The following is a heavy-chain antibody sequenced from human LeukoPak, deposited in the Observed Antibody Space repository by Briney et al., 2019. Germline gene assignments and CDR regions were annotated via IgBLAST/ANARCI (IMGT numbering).Heavy chain of an antibody. D-gene: IGHD3-22*01. V-gene: IGHV3-30*02. Sequence: GGSLRLSCAASGFTFSSYGMHWVRQAPGKGLEWVAFIRYDGSNKYYADSVKGRFTISRDNSKNTLYLQMNSLRAEDTAVYYCARRSYYDSSGYYREGAFDIWGQGTMVTVSS. CDR2: IRYDGSNK. CDR3: ARRSYYDSSGYYREGAFDI. CDR1: GFTFSSYG. J-gene: IGHJ3*02.